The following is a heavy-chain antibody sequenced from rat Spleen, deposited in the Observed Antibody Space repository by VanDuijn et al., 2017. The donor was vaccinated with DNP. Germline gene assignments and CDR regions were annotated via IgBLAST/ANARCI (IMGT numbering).Heavy chain of an antibody. Sequence: EVQLQESGPGLVKSSQSLSLTCSVTGYSITSNYWAWIRKFPGNKMEWMGYISYSGSTNYNPSLKSRISITRDTSKNQFFLQVNSVTTEDTATYYCARLGTQGFTYWGQGTLVTVSS. CDR2: ISYSGST. D-gene: IGHD1-5*01. J-gene: IGHJ3*01. V-gene: IGHV3-1*01. CDR3: ARLGTQGFTY. CDR1: GYSITSNY.